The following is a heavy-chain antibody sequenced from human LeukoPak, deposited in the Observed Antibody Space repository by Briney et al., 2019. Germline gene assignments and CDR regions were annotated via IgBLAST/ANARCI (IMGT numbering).Heavy chain of an antibody. J-gene: IGHJ4*02. CDR1: GFTFSSYW. CDR2: IKQDGSEK. V-gene: IGHV3-7*01. CDR3: AREGGGSYDYFDY. D-gene: IGHD1-26*01. Sequence: GGSLRLSCAASGFTFSSYWMSWVRQAPGKGLEWVANIKQDGSEKYYVDSVKGRFTISRDNAKNSLYLQMNSLRAEDTAVYYCAREGGGSYDYFDYWGQGTLVTVSS.